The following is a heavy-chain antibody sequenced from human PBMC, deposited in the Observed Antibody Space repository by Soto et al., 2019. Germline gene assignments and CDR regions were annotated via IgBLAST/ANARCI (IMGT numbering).Heavy chain of an antibody. D-gene: IGHD3-10*01. CDR2: INPNSGGT. Sequence: ASVKVSCKASGYTFTGYYMHWVRQAPGQGLEWMGWINPNSGGTNYAQKFQGWVTMTRDTSISTAYMELSRLRSDDTAVYYCARGGSLWFGELSIDYWGQGTLVTVSS. J-gene: IGHJ4*02. CDR1: GYTFTGYY. V-gene: IGHV1-2*04. CDR3: ARGGSLWFGELSIDY.